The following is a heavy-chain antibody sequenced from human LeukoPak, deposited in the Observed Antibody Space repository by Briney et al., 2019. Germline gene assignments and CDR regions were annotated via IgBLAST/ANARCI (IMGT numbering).Heavy chain of an antibody. CDR3: ARRQTWELLIGHAFDI. CDR1: GFTFSDYY. Sequence: GGSLRLSCAASGFTFSDYYMSWIRQAPGKGLEWVSYISSSGSTIYYADSVKGRFTISRDNAKNSLYLQMNSLRAEDTAVYYCARRQTWELLIGHAFDIWGQGTMVTVSS. V-gene: IGHV3-11*04. D-gene: IGHD1-26*01. CDR2: ISSSGSTI. J-gene: IGHJ3*02.